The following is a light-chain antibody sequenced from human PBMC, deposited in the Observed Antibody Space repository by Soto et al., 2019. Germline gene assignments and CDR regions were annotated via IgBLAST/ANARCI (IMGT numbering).Light chain of an antibody. V-gene: IGKV3-20*01. CDR3: QPYGSSPRT. J-gene: IGKJ1*01. Sequence: EIVLTQSPGTLSLSPGERATLSCRASQSVSSSHLAWYQQKPGQAPRLLISGASSRATGIPDRFTGSGSGTDFTLTISRLEPEDFAVYYCQPYGSSPRTLGQGTKVDIK. CDR1: QSVSSSH. CDR2: GAS.